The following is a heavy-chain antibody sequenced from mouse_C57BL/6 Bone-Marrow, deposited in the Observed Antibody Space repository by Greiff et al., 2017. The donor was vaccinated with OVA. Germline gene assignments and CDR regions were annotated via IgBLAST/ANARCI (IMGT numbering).Heavy chain of an antibody. CDR3: ARHYGNGGFAY. CDR1: GFTFSSYT. Sequence: EVQRVESGGGLVKPGGSLKLSCAASGFTFSSYTMSWVRQTPEKRLEWVATISGGGGNTYYPDSVKGRFTISRDNAKNTLYLQMSSLRSEDTAVYYCARHYGNGGFAYWGQGTLVTVSA. J-gene: IGHJ3*01. CDR2: ISGGGGNT. V-gene: IGHV5-9*04. D-gene: IGHD2-1*01.